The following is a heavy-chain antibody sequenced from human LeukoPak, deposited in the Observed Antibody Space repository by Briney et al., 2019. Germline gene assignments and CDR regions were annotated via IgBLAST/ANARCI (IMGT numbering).Heavy chain of an antibody. J-gene: IGHJ1*01. D-gene: IGHD5-12*01. V-gene: IGHV4-4*07. CDR2: IYVTGTT. Sequence: SETLSLTCTVSGGSISTNYWNWIRQPAGKGLEWIGRIYVTGTTYYNPSLKSRLTMSVDASRNQFFLNLSSVTAADTAVYYCARGGPDLAREYFQYWGQGTLVTVS. CDR3: ARGGPDLAREYFQY. CDR1: GGSISTNY.